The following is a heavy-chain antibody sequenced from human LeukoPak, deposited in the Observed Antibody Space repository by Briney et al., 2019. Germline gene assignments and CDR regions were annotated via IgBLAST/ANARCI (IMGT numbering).Heavy chain of an antibody. J-gene: IGHJ5*02. Sequence: SETLSLTCAVYGGSFSGYYWSWIRQPPGKGLEWIGEVNHSGSTNYNPSLKSRVTISVDTSKNQFSLKLSSVTAADTAVYYCASLAAAAPPEVWFDPWGQGTLVTVSS. CDR3: ASLAAAAPPEVWFDP. CDR2: VNHSGST. D-gene: IGHD6-13*01. V-gene: IGHV4-34*01. CDR1: GGSFSGYY.